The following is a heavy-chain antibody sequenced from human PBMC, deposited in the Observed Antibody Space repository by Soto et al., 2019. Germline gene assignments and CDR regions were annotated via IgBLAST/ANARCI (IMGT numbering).Heavy chain of an antibody. J-gene: IGHJ6*03. CDR1: GYTFTSYD. Sequence: ASVKVSCKASGYTFTSYDINWVRQATGQGLEWMGWMNPNSGNTGYAQKFQGRVTMTRNTSISTAYMELSSLRSEDTAVYYCARGAVHYDYIWGSETAYYYYYMDVWGKGTTVTV. CDR2: MNPNSGNT. CDR3: ARGAVHYDYIWGSETAYYYYYMDV. V-gene: IGHV1-8*01. D-gene: IGHD3-16*01.